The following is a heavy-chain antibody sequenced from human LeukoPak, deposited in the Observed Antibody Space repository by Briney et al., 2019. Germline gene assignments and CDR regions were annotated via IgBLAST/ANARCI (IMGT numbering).Heavy chain of an antibody. J-gene: IGHJ3*02. Sequence: GGSLRLSCTASGFTFGDYAMSWVRQAPGKGLEWVGFIRSKAYGGTTEYAASVKGRFTISRDDSKSIAYLQMNSLKTEDTAVYYCTRGGGMPADAFDIWGQGTMVTVSS. CDR2: IRSKAYGGTT. V-gene: IGHV3-49*04. CDR1: GFTFGDYA. CDR3: TRGGGMPADAFDI. D-gene: IGHD2-2*01.